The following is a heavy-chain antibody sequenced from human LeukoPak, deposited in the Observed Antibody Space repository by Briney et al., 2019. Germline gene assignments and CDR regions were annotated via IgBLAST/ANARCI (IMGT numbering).Heavy chain of an antibody. CDR2: INPNSGDT. J-gene: IGHJ6*03. Sequence: GASVKVSCKASGFTFTAYYIHWVRQAPGQGLEWMGWINPNSGDTNYAQKFQGRVTMTRDTSISTAYMELGRLRSDDTAVYYCARGCQYQLLIFLYYYMDVWGKGTTVTISS. CDR1: GFTFTAYY. CDR3: ARGCQYQLLIFLYYYMDV. D-gene: IGHD2-2*01. V-gene: IGHV1-2*02.